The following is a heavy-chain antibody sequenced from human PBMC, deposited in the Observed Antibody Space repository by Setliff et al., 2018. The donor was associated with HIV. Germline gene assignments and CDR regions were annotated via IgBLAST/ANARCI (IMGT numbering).Heavy chain of an antibody. CDR1: GFT. J-gene: IGHJ3*02. D-gene: IGHD7-27*01. Sequence: PGGSLRLSCAAFGFTVHWVRQAPGKGLEWVSAISSDGSNKYYADSVKGRFTISRDNSKNTLYLQMNSLRAEDTAVYYCARDRTGAHDAFDIWGQGTMVTVSS. CDR2: ISSDGSNK. V-gene: IGHV3-30*07. CDR3: ARDRTGAHDAFDI.